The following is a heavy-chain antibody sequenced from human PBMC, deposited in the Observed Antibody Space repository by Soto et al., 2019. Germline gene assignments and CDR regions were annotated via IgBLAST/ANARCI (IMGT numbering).Heavy chain of an antibody. J-gene: IGHJ4*02. CDR3: AKGSLEYSASVDN. CDR2: ISARGGSS. D-gene: IGHD5-12*01. Sequence: VQLLESGGGLVQPGGSLRLSCAASVFSFSSYAMVWVRQAPGKGLEWVSVISARGGSSYFADSVKGRFTISRDNSKNVLSLEMNSLRADDTAIYFCAKGSLEYSASVDNWGQGTLVLVSS. CDR1: VFSFSSYA. V-gene: IGHV3-23*01.